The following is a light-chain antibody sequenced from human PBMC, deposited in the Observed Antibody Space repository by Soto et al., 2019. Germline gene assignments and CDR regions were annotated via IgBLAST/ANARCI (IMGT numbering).Light chain of an antibody. J-gene: IGKJ2*01. CDR2: GAS. Sequence: EVVMTQSPGTLSLSPGERGTLSCRASQSVTSSKLAWLQQKPGQAPRLLIYGASSRATGIPDRFSGSGSGTDFTLTISRLETEDFAVYYCQQYGTSPYTFGQGTKVEIK. CDR3: QQYGTSPYT. V-gene: IGKV3-20*01. CDR1: QSVTSSK.